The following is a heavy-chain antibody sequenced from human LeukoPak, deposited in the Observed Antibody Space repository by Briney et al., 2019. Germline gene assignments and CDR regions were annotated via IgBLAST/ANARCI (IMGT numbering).Heavy chain of an antibody. CDR1: GGSISGYY. D-gene: IGHD2-15*01. CDR3: ARDGCTGGSCYSGHSEGFDS. CDR2: IYSSGET. V-gene: IGHV4-59*01. J-gene: IGHJ5*01. Sequence: PSETLSLTCTVSGGSISGYYWGWIRQPPGKGLEWIGSIYSSGETNYNPSLKSPVTISVDTSNNQFSLKLNSVTAADTAVYYCARDGCTGGSCYSGHSEGFDSWGQGTLVTVSS.